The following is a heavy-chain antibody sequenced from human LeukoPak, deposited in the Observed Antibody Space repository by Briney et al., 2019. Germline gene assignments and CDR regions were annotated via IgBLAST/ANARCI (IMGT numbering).Heavy chain of an antibody. CDR1: GYTFTNFG. V-gene: IGHV1-18*04. Sequence: ASVKVSCKASGYTFTNFGISWVRQAPGQRPEWMGWISTYNGNTTYAQNLQDRVTLTTDTSTTTVYMELRSLRSDDTAVYYCARDKDEDYDTSGMFQYWGQAPWSPSPQ. J-gene: IGHJ1*01. CDR3: ARDKDEDYDTSGMFQY. CDR2: ISTYNGNT. D-gene: IGHD3-22*01.